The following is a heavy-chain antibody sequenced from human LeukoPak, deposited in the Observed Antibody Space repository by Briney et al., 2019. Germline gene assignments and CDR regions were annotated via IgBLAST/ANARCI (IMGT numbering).Heavy chain of an antibody. Sequence: PSETLSLTCTVSGGSISSYYWSWIRQPAGKGLEWIGRIYTSGSTNYNPSLKSRVTMSVDTSKNQFSLKLSSVTAADTAVYYCARERPRYSSSWYWELDYWGQGTLVTVSS. D-gene: IGHD6-13*01. CDR2: IYTSGST. V-gene: IGHV4-4*07. CDR1: GGSISSYY. CDR3: ARERPRYSSSWYWELDY. J-gene: IGHJ4*02.